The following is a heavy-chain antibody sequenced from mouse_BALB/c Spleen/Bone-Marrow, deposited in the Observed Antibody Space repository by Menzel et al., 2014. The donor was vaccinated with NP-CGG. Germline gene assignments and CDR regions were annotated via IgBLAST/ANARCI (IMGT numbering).Heavy chain of an antibody. D-gene: IGHD2-4*01. CDR2: ISNGGIYT. Sequence: EVQLVESGGDLVKPGGSPKLSCAASGFTFSTYGMSWVRQTPDKRLEWVAAISNGGIYTYYPDAVKGRFTISRDNAKNTLYLQMSSLKSEDTAMYYCVRPYDYGTWFAYWGQGTLVTVSA. J-gene: IGHJ3*01. V-gene: IGHV5-6*01. CDR1: GFTFSTYG. CDR3: VRPYDYGTWFAY.